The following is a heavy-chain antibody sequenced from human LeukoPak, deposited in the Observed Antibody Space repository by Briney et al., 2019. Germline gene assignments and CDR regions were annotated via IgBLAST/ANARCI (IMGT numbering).Heavy chain of an antibody. J-gene: IGHJ6*03. CDR1: GGSIRGYY. V-gene: IGHV4-59*12. Sequence: SETLSLTCNVSGGSIRGYYWSWIRQPPGKGLEWIGYIYSSGSTNYNPSLKSRVTISVDTSKNQFSLKLSSVTAADTAVYYCARRFPGRYYDSSGYYWQSVYYYMDVWGKGTTVTISS. D-gene: IGHD3-22*01. CDR2: IYSSGST. CDR3: ARRFPGRYYDSSGYYWQSVYYYMDV.